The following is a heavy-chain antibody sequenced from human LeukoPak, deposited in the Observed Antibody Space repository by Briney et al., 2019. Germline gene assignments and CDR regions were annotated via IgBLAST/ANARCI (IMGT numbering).Heavy chain of an antibody. Sequence: TSETLSLTCSVSGGSITTSSYYWGWIRQPPEKGLEWIGSIYYTGGTYYSPSPKSRVTISVDTSKNQFSLNLNSVTAADTAVYYCARHGGTRITLVEVYYFDYWGQGTLVTVSS. V-gene: IGHV4-39*01. CDR1: GGSITTSSYY. D-gene: IGHD4-11*01. CDR3: ARHGGTRITLVEVYYFDY. J-gene: IGHJ4*02. CDR2: IYYTGGT.